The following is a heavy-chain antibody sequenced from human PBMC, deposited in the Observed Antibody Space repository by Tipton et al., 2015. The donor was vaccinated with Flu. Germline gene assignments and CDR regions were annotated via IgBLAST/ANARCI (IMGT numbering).Heavy chain of an antibody. CDR2: ISNSGRST. D-gene: IGHD6-19*01. CDR3: AKVIPELVAGLDY. CDR1: GFTFIRYA. Sequence: SLRLSCAASGFTFIRYAMSWVRQAPGKGLEWVSSISNSGRSTYYADSVKGQFTISRDYSKVYLQMNSLRVEDTAEYYCAKVIPELVAGLDYWGRGTLVTVSS. J-gene: IGHJ4*02. V-gene: IGHV3-23*01.